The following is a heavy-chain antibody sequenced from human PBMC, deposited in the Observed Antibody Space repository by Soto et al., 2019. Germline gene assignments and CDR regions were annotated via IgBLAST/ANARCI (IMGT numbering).Heavy chain of an antibody. Sequence: QVQLVESGGGLVKPGGSLRLSYAASRFTFSDYYMSWIRQAPGKGLEWVSYISSSSSYTNYADSVKGRFTISRDNAKNSLYLQMNSLRAEDTAVYYCARKGGYSYGDAPYYYGMDVWGQGTTVTVSS. CDR2: ISSSSSYT. CDR3: ARKGGYSYGDAPYYYGMDV. D-gene: IGHD5-18*01. V-gene: IGHV3-11*05. CDR1: RFTFSDYY. J-gene: IGHJ6*02.